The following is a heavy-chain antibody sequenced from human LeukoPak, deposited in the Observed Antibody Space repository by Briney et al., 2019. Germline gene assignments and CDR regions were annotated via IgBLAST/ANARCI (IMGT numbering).Heavy chain of an antibody. D-gene: IGHD1-26*01. V-gene: IGHV3-20*04. J-gene: IGHJ4*02. CDR2: INWNGGST. Sequence: GGSLRLSCAASGFTFSSYWMSWVRQAPGKGLEWVSGINWNGGSTGYADSVKGRFTISRGNAKNSLYLQMNSLRAEDTALYYCARVGPSGSFDYWGQGTLVTVSS. CDR3: ARVGPSGSFDY. CDR1: GFTFSSYW.